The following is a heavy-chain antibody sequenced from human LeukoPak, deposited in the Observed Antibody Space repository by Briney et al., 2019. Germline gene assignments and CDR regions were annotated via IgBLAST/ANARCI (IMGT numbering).Heavy chain of an antibody. D-gene: IGHD3-22*01. V-gene: IGHV3-23*01. Sequence: AGSLRLSCAASGFTFSSYAMSWVRQAPGKGLEWVSAISGSGGSTYYADSVKGRFTISRDNSKNTLYLQMNSLRAEDTAVYYCAKDGHLTMIVVVITFLWLDYWGQGTLVTVSS. J-gene: IGHJ4*02. CDR3: AKDGHLTMIVVVITFLWLDY. CDR1: GFTFSSYA. CDR2: ISGSGGST.